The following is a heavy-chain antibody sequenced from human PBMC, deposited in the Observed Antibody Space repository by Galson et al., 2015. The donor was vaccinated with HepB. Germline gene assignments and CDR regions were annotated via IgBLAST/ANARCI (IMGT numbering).Heavy chain of an antibody. J-gene: IGHJ3*02. Sequence: SLRLSCAASGFTFSSYWMSWVRQAPGKGLEWVANIKQDGSEKYYVDSVKGRFTISRDNAKNSLYLQMNSLRAEDTAVYYCARDLGRMTTHDALDIWGQGTMVTVSS. V-gene: IGHV3-7*03. CDR1: GFTFSSYW. CDR3: ARDLGRMTTHDALDI. CDR2: IKQDGSEK. D-gene: IGHD4-11*01.